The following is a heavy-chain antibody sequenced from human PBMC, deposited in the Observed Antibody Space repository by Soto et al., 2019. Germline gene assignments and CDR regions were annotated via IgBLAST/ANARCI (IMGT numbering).Heavy chain of an antibody. J-gene: IGHJ2*01. CDR1: GDSVSSATAT. D-gene: IGHD3-22*01. CDR3: ARDSSGFHWYFDL. Sequence: QVQLQQSGPGLVKPSQTLSLICAISGDSVSSATATWSWIRQSPSSGLEWLGRTYYRSKWYNDYAVSVKSRIDITPDTSKTQLSLQLTSVPPEDTAVYFCARDSSGFHWYFDLWGRGTLVTVSS. V-gene: IGHV6-1*01. CDR2: TYYRSKWYN.